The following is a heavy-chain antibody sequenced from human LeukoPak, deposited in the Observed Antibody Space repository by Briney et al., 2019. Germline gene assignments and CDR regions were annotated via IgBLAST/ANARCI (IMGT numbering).Heavy chain of an antibody. J-gene: IGHJ6*02. D-gene: IGHD6-19*01. Sequence: GQSLRLSCAASGFTFSSYWMHWVRQAPGKGLVWVSRINSDGSSTSYADSVKGRFTISRDNAKNTLYLQMNSLRAEDTALYYCAKDKSHSSWTSRYYYYALDVWGQGTTVTVSS. CDR1: GFTFSSYW. CDR3: AKDKSHSSWTSRYYYYALDV. CDR2: INSDGSST. V-gene: IGHV3-74*01.